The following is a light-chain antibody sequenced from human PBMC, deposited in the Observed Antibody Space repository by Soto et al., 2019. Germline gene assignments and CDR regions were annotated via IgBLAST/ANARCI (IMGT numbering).Light chain of an antibody. Sequence: DIQMTQSPSTLSASVGDRVTITCRASQSISSWLAWYQQKPGKAPKLLIYKASSLESGVPSRFSGSGSGTEFTLTINSLQTDDFATYYCQQYNSYPWKFGQGTKVEIK. V-gene: IGKV1-5*03. CDR3: QQYNSYPWK. CDR2: KAS. J-gene: IGKJ1*01. CDR1: QSISSW.